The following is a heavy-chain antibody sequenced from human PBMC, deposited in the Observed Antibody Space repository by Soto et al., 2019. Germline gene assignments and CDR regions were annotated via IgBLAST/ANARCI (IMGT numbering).Heavy chain of an antibody. D-gene: IGHD6-19*01. CDR2: ISGNGGGA. CDR3: AQRGCSSDSALRNFDY. Sequence: EVQLLESGGGLVQPGGSLRLSCAASGFTFSNCAMSWVRQAPGKGLEWVSTISGNGGGAYYADSVKGRFTISRDNSKNTLYLRMNSLRAEDTAVYYCAQRGCSSDSALRNFDYWGQGTLVTVSS. CDR1: GFTFSNCA. V-gene: IGHV3-23*01. J-gene: IGHJ4*02.